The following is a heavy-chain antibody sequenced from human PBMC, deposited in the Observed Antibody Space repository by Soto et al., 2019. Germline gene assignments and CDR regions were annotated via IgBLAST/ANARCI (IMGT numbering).Heavy chain of an antibody. V-gene: IGHV4-4*02. J-gene: IGHJ6*02. CDR3: ARGSTRTYYDILTGYSVGYYYYGMDV. Sequence: SETLSLTSAVSGGSISSSNWWSWVRQPPGKGLEWIGEIYHSGSTNYNPSLKSRVTISVDKSKNQFSLKLSSVTAADTAVYYCARGSTRTYYDILTGYSVGYYYYGMDVWGQGTTVTVSS. D-gene: IGHD3-9*01. CDR1: GGSISSSNW. CDR2: IYHSGST.